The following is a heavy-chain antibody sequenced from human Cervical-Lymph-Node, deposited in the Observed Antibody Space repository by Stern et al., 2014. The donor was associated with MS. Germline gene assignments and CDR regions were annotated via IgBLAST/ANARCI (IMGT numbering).Heavy chain of an antibody. CDR1: GYTFTTSG. CDR3: ARDKMHAFDY. V-gene: IGHV1-18*01. D-gene: IGHD2-8*01. J-gene: IGHJ4*02. CDR2: ISADSGNT. Sequence: VQLVESGTEVKKPGASVLVSCKASGYTFTTSGITWARQAPGQGLEWMVWISADSGNTKYAQKFQDRVTMTRDTTTGTAYMEVRSLRSEDTAVYYCARDKMHAFDYWGQGTQVTVPS.